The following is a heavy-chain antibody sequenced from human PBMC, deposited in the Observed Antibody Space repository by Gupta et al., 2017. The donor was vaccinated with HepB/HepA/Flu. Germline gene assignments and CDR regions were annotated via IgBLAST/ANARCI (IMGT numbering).Heavy chain of an antibody. CDR1: GFTFSSYA. CDR2: ISGSGGGT. Sequence: EVQLLESGGGLVQPGGSLRLSCAASGFTFSSYAMTWVRQAPGKGLEWVSGISGSGGGTYYADSVKGRFTISRDNSKNTLYLQINSLRAEDTAIYYCARKDYYDSSGHDYWGQGTLVTVSS. V-gene: IGHV3-23*01. CDR3: ARKDYYDSSGHDY. J-gene: IGHJ4*02. D-gene: IGHD3-22*01.